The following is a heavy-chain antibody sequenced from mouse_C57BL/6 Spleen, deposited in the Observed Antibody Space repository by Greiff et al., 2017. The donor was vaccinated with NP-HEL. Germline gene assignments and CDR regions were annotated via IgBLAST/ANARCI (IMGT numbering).Heavy chain of an antibody. Sequence: EVQVVESGGGLVKPGGSLKLSCAASGFTFSDYGMHWVRQAPEKGLEWVAYISSGSSTIYYADTVKGRFTISRDNAKNTLFLQMTSLRSEDTAMYYCARPYGNYVLAYWGQGTLVTVSA. CDR1: GFTFSDYG. CDR3: ARPYGNYVLAY. D-gene: IGHD2-1*01. J-gene: IGHJ3*01. V-gene: IGHV5-17*01. CDR2: ISSGSSTI.